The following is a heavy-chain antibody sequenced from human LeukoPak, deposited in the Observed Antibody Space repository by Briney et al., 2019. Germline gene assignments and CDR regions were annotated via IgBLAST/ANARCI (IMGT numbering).Heavy chain of an antibody. CDR3: AKDITAMGDY. V-gene: IGHV3-23*01. CDR2: ISGSGGTT. J-gene: IGHJ4*02. D-gene: IGHD5-18*01. Sequence: GGSLRLSCAASGFTFSSYGMSWVRQAPGKGLEWVSAISGSGGTTYYADSVKGRFTISRDNSKNTLYLQMNSLRAEDTAVYYCAKDITAMGDYWGQGTLVTVSS. CDR1: GFTFSSYG.